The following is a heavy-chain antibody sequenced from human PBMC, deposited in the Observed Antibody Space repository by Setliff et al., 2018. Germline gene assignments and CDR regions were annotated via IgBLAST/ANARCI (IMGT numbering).Heavy chain of an antibody. V-gene: IGHV3-73*01. CDR2: IRSKTSGFAT. J-gene: IGHJ5*02. CDR3: SRAVDGRTWFDP. Sequence: PGGSLRLSCAASGFTFSGSAMHWVRQASGKGLEWVGRIRSKTSGFATAYSASVKGRFTISRDDSMNTAYLQMDSLRTEDTAVYYCSRAVDGRTWFDPWGQGTLVTV. D-gene: IGHD6-19*01. CDR1: GFTFSGSA.